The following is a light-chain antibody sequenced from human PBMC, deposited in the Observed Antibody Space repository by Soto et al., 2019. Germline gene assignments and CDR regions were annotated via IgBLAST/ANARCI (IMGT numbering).Light chain of an antibody. Sequence: EIVLTQSPGTLSLSPGESAALSCRASQSISNNFLSWYQRKPGQAPRLLIYGASYRATDIPYRFSGSGSGKAFTLTITRLEPDDFAVYYCQQYGGSPPTFGQGTTVEVK. CDR1: QSISNNF. V-gene: IGKV3-20*01. CDR3: QQYGGSPPT. J-gene: IGKJ1*01. CDR2: GAS.